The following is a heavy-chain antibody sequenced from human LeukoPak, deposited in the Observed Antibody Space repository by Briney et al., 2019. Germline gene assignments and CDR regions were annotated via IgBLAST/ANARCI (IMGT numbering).Heavy chain of an antibody. D-gene: IGHD2-15*01. Sequence: GGSLRLSCAASGFTFSSYAMSWVRQAPGKGLEWVSGISGSGGSTHYADSVKDRFTISRDNSKNTLYLQMNSLRAEDTAVYYCARYVSAKGPPCALGVWGQGTTVTVSS. V-gene: IGHV3-23*01. CDR3: ARYVSAKGPPCALGV. CDR1: GFTFSSYA. CDR2: ISGSGGST. J-gene: IGHJ6*02.